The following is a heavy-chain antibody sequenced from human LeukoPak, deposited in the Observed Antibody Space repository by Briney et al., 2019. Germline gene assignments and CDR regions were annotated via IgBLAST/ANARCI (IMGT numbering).Heavy chain of an antibody. CDR1: GFTFNSYA. CDR3: ARVGDYYDSK. V-gene: IGHV3-9*01. D-gene: IGHD3-22*01. CDR2: ISWNSGSI. Sequence: GGSLRLSCAASGFTFNSYAMHWVRQAPGKGLEWVSGISWNSGSIGYADSVKGRFTISRDNARTSLYLQMNSLRAEDTAVYYCARVGDYYDSKWGQGTMVTVSS. J-gene: IGHJ3*01.